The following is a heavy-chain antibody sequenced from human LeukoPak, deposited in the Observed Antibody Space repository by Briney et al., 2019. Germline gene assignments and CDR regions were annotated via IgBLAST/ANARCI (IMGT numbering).Heavy chain of an antibody. Sequence: NTAETLSLICTVSGGSISSTSYHWAWIRQPPGKGLEWIATVYYTGSAYYNPSLKSRVTISVDTSKSQFSLKLSSVTTADTALYYCARYASGSYYWFDPWGQGTLVTVSS. V-gene: IGHV4-39*01. CDR2: VYYTGSA. D-gene: IGHD3-10*01. J-gene: IGHJ5*02. CDR1: GGSISSTSYH. CDR3: ARYASGSYYWFDP.